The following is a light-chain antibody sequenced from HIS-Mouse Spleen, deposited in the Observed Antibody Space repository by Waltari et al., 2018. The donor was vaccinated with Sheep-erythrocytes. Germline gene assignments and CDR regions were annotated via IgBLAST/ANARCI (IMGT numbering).Light chain of an antibody. V-gene: IGKV4-1*01. J-gene: IGKJ4*01. CDR1: QSVLYSSNNKNY. Sequence: DIVMTQSPDSLAVSLGERATINCKSSQSVLYSSNNKNYLAWYQQKPGQPPKLLIYWACTREAGVPDRFSGSESGTDFTLTISSLQAEDVAVYYCQQYYSTLTFGGGTKVEIK. CDR3: QQYYSTLT. CDR2: WAC.